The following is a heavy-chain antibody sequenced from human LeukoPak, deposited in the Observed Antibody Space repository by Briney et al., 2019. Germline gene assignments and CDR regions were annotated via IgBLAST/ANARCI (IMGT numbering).Heavy chain of an antibody. Sequence: ASVKVSCKASGYTFTSYGISWVRQAPGQGLEWMGWISAYNGNTNYAQKLQGRVTTTTDTSTSTAYMELRSLRSDDTAVYYCARIVATITTFDYWGQGTLVTVSS. J-gene: IGHJ4*02. CDR3: ARIVATITTFDY. V-gene: IGHV1-18*01. CDR2: ISAYNGNT. D-gene: IGHD5-12*01. CDR1: GYTFTSYG.